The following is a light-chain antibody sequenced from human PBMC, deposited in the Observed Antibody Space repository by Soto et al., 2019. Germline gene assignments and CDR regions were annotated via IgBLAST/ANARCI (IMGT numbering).Light chain of an antibody. J-gene: IGLJ2*01. CDR1: SSDVGGYHY. Sequence: QSALTQPASVSGSPGQSITISCTGTSSDVGGYHYVSWYQQYPGKAPKLIIYEVTNRPSGVSNRFSGSKSGNTASLIVSGLQAEDEADYFCSSYAGDSRLVFGGGTKLTVL. V-gene: IGLV2-14*01. CDR2: EVT. CDR3: SSYAGDSRLV.